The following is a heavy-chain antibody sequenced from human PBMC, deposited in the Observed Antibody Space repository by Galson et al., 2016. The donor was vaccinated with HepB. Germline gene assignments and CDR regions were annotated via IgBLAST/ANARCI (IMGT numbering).Heavy chain of an antibody. J-gene: IGHJ4*02. Sequence: SVKVSCKASGYTFTTYGITWVRQAPGQGLEWVGWISTYNGDTNHAQKPQGRVTLTTDRSTNTAHMEVRRLESDDTAVYYCARDRDRSLDYWGQGTLVTVSS. CDR1: GYTFTTYG. D-gene: IGHD5-24*01. CDR3: ARDRDRSLDY. CDR2: ISTYNGDT. V-gene: IGHV1-18*04.